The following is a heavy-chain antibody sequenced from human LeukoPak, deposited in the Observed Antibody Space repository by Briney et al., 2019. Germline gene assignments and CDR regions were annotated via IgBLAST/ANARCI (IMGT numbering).Heavy chain of an antibody. V-gene: IGHV3-23*01. J-gene: IGHJ5*02. Sequence: GGSLRLSCAASGFTFSDYGIHWVRQAPGKGLEWVSAISGSGGSTYYADSVKGRFTISRDNSKNTLYLQMNSLRAEDTAVYYCAKTERFDPWGQGTLVTVSS. CDR1: GFTFSDYG. CDR3: AKTERFDP. CDR2: ISGSGGST.